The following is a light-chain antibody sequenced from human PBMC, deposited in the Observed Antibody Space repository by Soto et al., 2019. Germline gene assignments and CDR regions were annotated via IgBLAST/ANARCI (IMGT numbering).Light chain of an antibody. Sequence: EFVLTQSPGPLSLSPGERATLSCRASQTVRNNYLAWYQQKPGQAPRLLIYDASSRATGIPDRFSGGGSGNDFTLTISRLEPEDFAVYYCQQFSSYPLTSGGGTKVEIK. CDR2: DAS. V-gene: IGKV3-20*01. CDR1: QTVRNNY. CDR3: QQFSSYPLT. J-gene: IGKJ4*01.